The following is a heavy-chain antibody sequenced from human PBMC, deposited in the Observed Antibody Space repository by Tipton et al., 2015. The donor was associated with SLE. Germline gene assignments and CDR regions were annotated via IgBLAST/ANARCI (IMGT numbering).Heavy chain of an antibody. J-gene: IGHJ5*02. D-gene: IGHD1-26*01. CDR3: IRGDSGTYRNWFDP. Sequence: RSLRLSCTTSGFNFGDYAFSLVRQAPGKGLEWVAFIRSKTYGGTPAYAASVRGRCSISRDDSKSVAYLQMSSLKSEDTGVYYCIRGDSGTYRNWFDPWGQGTLVTVSS. V-gene: IGHV3-49*04. CDR2: IRSKTYGGTP. CDR1: GFNFGDYA.